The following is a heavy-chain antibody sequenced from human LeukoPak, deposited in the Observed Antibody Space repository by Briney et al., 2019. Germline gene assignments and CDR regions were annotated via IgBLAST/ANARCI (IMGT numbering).Heavy chain of an antibody. V-gene: IGHV3-23*01. D-gene: IGHD7-27*01. CDR3: AKAPATGEGYYFYYMDV. Sequence: GGSLRLSCAASGFASGFTFSDYAVSWVRQAPGKGPEWVASVNGRGATTYYADSVWGRFTISRDNSKNTLYLQMISLGADDTAIYFCAKAPATGEGYYFYYMDVWGKGTTVTVSS. CDR2: VNGRGATT. CDR1: GFTFSDYA. J-gene: IGHJ6*03.